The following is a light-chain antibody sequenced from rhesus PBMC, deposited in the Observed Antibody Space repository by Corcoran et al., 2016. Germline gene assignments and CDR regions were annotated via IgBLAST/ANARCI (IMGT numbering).Light chain of an antibody. CDR3: QQDYSWPLT. CDR1: QSVSNS. CDR2: GAS. Sequence: EIVMTQSPGTLSLSSGERAILSCRSSQSVSNSLAWYQQKIGQAPKLLIYGASSRATGIPDRFRGSGSGTEFTLTISSLEPEDFGVYYCQQDYSWPLTFGEGTKV. J-gene: IGKJ4*01. V-gene: IGKV3-42*02.